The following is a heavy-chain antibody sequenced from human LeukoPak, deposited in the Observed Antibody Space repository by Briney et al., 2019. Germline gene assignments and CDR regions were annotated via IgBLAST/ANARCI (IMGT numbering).Heavy chain of an antibody. J-gene: IGHJ4*02. CDR3: ARGSGYYPLFDY. Sequence: GRSLRLSCVVSGFTFSSYGMHWVRQAPGKGLEWVAVIWYDGRKQYYIDSVKGRFTISRDNSKNTLYLQMNSLRADDTAVYYCARGSGYYPLFDYWGQGTRVTVSS. CDR1: GFTFSSYG. CDR2: IWYDGRKQ. V-gene: IGHV3-33*01. D-gene: IGHD3-22*01.